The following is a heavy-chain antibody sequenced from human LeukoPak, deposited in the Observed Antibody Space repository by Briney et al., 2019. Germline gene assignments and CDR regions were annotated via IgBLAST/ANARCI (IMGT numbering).Heavy chain of an antibody. Sequence: SGPALVKPTQTLTLTCTFSGFSLSTSGMCVSWIRQPPGKALEWLARIDWDDDKYYSTSLKTRLTISKDTSKNQVVLTMTNMDTVGTATCFCALMRIPEGYYWGEGTLVTVSS. CDR1: GFSLSTSGMC. V-gene: IGHV2-70*11. CDR3: ALMRIPEGYY. D-gene: IGHD1-14*01. CDR2: IDWDDDK. J-gene: IGHJ4*02.